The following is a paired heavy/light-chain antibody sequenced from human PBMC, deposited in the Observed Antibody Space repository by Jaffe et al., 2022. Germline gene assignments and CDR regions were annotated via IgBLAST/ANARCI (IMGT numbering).Light chain of an antibody. CDR1: QDISNY. CDR3: QQYDNLPT. Sequence: DIQMTQSPSSLSASVGDRVTITCQASQDISNYLNWYQQKPGKAPKLLIYDASNLETGVPSRFSGSGSGTDFTFTISSLQPEDIATYYCQQYDNLPTFGQGTKLEIK. V-gene: IGKV1-33*01. CDR2: DAS. J-gene: IGKJ2*01.
Heavy chain of an antibody. J-gene: IGHJ4*02. CDR3: VRHVGRRLEGLRLGELPH. V-gene: IGHV5-51*01. CDR1: GYSFTSYW. D-gene: IGHD3-16*01. Sequence: EVQLVQSGAEVKKPGESLKISCKGSGYSFTSYWIGWVRQMPGKGLEWMGIIYPGDSDTRYSPSFQGQVTISADKSISTAYLQWSSLKASDTAMYYCVRHVGRRLEGLRLGELPHWGQGTLVTVSS. CDR2: IYPGDSDT.